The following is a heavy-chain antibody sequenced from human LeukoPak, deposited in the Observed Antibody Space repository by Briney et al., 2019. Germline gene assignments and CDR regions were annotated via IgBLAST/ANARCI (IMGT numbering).Heavy chain of an antibody. J-gene: IGHJ6*03. CDR2: MNPNSGNT. V-gene: IGHV1-8*01. CDR1: GYTFTSYD. CDR3: ARGLRGVVVPAGSAYKNYYYYMHV. D-gene: IGHD2-2*01. Sequence: ASVKVSCKASGYTFTSYDINWVRQATGQGLEWMGLMNPNSGNTGYAQKFQGRVTMTRNTSISTAYMELSSLRSEDTAVYYCARGLRGVVVPAGSAYKNYYYYMHVWGKGTTVTVSS.